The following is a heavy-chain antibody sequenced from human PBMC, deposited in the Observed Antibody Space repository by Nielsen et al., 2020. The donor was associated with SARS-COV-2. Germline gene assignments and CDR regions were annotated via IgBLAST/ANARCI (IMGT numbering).Heavy chain of an antibody. Sequence: ASVKVSCKASGYTFTGYYMHWVRQAPGQGLEWMGIINPSGGSTSYAQKFQGRVTMTRDTSTSTVYMELSSLRSEDTAVYYCARDAVAGVRAFDIWGQGTMVTVSS. CDR2: INPSGGST. CDR1: GYTFTGYY. V-gene: IGHV1-46*01. J-gene: IGHJ3*02. D-gene: IGHD6-19*01. CDR3: ARDAVAGVRAFDI.